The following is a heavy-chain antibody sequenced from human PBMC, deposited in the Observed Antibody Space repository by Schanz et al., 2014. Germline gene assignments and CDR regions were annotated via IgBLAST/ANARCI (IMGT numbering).Heavy chain of an antibody. Sequence: QVQLVQSGSEVKKPGASVKVSCKASGYTFTGHHMHWVRQAPGQGLEWMGRIYLSDGSTRYAQKFQGRVTVTRDTSTTTVYMDLSSLISEDTAVYYCAFDRDDAYDIWGQGTTVTVSS. CDR1: GYTFTGHH. D-gene: IGHD3-9*01. CDR2: IYLSDGST. V-gene: IGHV1-46*01. CDR3: AFDRDDAYDI. J-gene: IGHJ3*02.